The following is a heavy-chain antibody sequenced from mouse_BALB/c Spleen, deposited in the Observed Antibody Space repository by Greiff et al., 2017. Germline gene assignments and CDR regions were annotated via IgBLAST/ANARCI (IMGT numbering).Heavy chain of an antibody. CDR1: GFTFSSFG. Sequence: EVQVVESGGGLVQPGGSRKLSCAASGFTFSSFGMHWVRQAPEKGLEWVAYISSGSSTIYYADTVKGRVTISIDNPKNTLFLQMTRLRSEDTAMYYCARVGGTDYFDYWGQGTTLTVSS. CDR2: ISSGSSTI. J-gene: IGHJ2*01. CDR3: ARVGGTDYFDY. V-gene: IGHV5-17*02. D-gene: IGHD4-1*01.